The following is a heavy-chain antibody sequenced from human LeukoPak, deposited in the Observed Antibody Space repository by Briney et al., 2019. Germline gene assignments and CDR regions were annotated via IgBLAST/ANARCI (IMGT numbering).Heavy chain of an antibody. CDR1: GGSISSYY. J-gene: IGHJ6*03. D-gene: IGHD1-26*01. V-gene: IGHV4-59*13. CDR2: IYYSGST. Sequence: SETLSLTCTVSGGSISSYYWSWIRQPPGKGLEWIGYIYYSGSTNYNPSLKSRVTISVDKSKNQFSLKLRSVTAADTAVYYCAREWELLRGGYYYYYMDVWGKGTTVTVSS. CDR3: AREWELLRGGYYYYYMDV.